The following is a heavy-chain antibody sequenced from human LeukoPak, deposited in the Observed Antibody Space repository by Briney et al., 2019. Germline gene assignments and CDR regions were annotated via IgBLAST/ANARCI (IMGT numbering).Heavy chain of an antibody. CDR1: GGTFSSYT. CDR3: ASVSDYYDSSGTRDY. D-gene: IGHD3-22*01. J-gene: IGHJ4*02. CDR2: INPSGGST. V-gene: IGHV1-46*01. Sequence: ASVKVSCKASGGTFSSYTISWVRQAPGQGLEWMGIINPSGGSTSYAQKFQGRVTMTRDTSTSTVYMELSSLRSEDTAVYYCASVSDYYDSSGTRDYWGRGTLVTVSS.